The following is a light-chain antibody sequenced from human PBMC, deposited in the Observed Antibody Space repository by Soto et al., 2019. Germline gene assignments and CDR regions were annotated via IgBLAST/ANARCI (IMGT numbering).Light chain of an antibody. CDR2: RNN. CDR3: AAWDDSLSGGV. CDR1: SSNIGSNY. V-gene: IGLV1-47*01. Sequence: QSVLTQPPSASGTPGQRVTISCSGSSSNIGSNYVYWYQQLPGTAPKLLIYRNNQRPSGLPDRFSGSKSGTSASLAISGLRSEDEADYYCAAWDDSLSGGVFGTGTKVTVL. J-gene: IGLJ1*01.